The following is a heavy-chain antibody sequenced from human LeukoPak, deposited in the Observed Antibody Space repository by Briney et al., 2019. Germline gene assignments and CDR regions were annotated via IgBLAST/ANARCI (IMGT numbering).Heavy chain of an antibody. D-gene: IGHD1-20*01. V-gene: IGHV4-59*08. CDR2: IYYSGST. CDR1: GGSISSYY. CDR3: ATGGITGTFDY. Sequence: SETLSLTCTVSGGSISSYYWSWIRQPPGKGLEWIGYIYYSGSTNYNPSLKGRVTISVDTSKNQFSLKLSSVTAADTAVYYCATGGITGTFDYWGQGTLVTVSS. J-gene: IGHJ4*02.